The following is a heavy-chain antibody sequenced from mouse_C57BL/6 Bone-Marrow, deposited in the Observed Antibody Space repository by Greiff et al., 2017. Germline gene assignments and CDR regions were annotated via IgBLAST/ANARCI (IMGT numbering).Heavy chain of an antibody. CDR1: GFTFSDYG. V-gene: IGHV5-17*01. Sequence: EVMLVESGGGLVKPGGSLKLSCAASGFTFSDYGMHWVRQAPEKGLEWVAYISSGSSTIYYADTVKGRCTLSRDNAKNTLFLQMTSLRSEDKAMYYCARQGTTDAMDYWGQGTSVTVSS. J-gene: IGHJ4*01. CDR3: ARQGTTDAMDY. CDR2: ISSGSSTI. D-gene: IGHD1-1*01.